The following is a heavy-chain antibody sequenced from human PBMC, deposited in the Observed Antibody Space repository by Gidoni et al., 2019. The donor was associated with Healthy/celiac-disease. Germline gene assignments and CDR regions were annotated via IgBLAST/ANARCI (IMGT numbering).Heavy chain of an antibody. D-gene: IGHD3-22*01. CDR1: GGTFSSYT. V-gene: IGHV1-69*08. CDR2: SISIVGIA. CDR3: ARDKEDYYYYSSGFSLWFDY. Sequence: QVQLVQSGAEVKKPGSSVKVSCKASGGTFSSYTISWVRQAPGQGLEWMGRSISIVGIANYAQKFQGRVTITADKSTSTAYMELSSLRSEDTAVYYCARDKEDYYYYSSGFSLWFDYWGQGTLVTVSS. J-gene: IGHJ4*02.